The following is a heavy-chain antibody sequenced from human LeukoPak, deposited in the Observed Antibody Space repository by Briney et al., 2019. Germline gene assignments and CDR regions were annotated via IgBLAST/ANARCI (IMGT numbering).Heavy chain of an antibody. V-gene: IGHV1-69*05. CDR1: GGTFSSYA. D-gene: IGHD6-13*01. Sequence: SVKVSCKASGGTFSSYAISWVRQAPGQGLEWMGRIIPIFGTANYAQKFQGRVTITTDESTSTAYMELSSLRSEDTAVYYCASSDSSSWYVTFDRWGQGTLVTVSS. J-gene: IGHJ4*02. CDR3: ASSDSSSWYVTFDR. CDR2: IIPIFGTA.